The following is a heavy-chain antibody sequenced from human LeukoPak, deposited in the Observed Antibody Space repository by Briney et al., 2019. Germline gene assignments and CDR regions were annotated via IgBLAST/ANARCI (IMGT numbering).Heavy chain of an antibody. CDR2: INPNSGGT. CDR3: ARSPTVTTPFSAGY. Sequence: ASVKVSCKASGYTFTGYYRHWVRQAPGQGLEWMGWINPNSGGTNYAQKFQGRVTMTRDTSISTAYMELSRLRSDDTAVYYCARSPTVTTPFSAGYWGQGTLVTVSS. V-gene: IGHV1-2*02. CDR1: GYTFTGYY. J-gene: IGHJ4*02. D-gene: IGHD4-17*01.